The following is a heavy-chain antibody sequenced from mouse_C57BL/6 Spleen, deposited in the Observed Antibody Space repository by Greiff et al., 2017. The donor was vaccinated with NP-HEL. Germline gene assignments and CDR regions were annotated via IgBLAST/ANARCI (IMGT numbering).Heavy chain of an antibody. CDR3: ARRTTGYFDY. J-gene: IGHJ2*01. CDR1: GFSLSTSGMG. D-gene: IGHD1-1*01. V-gene: IGHV8-12*01. CDR2: IYWVDDK. Sequence: QVTLKESGPGILQSSQTLSLSCSFSGFSLSTSGMGVSWIRQPSGKGLEWLAHIYWVDDKRYNQSLKSRLTITKDTSRNQVFLKITIVDTADTATYYCARRTTGYFDYWGQGTTLTVSS.